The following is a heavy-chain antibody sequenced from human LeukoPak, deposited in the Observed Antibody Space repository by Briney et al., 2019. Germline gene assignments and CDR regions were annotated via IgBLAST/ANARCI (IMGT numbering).Heavy chain of an antibody. CDR3: AREGGYCSGGSCYNWFDP. J-gene: IGHJ5*02. V-gene: IGHV3-30*04. CDR2: ISYDGSNK. CDR1: GFTFSSYA. Sequence: GRSLRLSCAASGFTFSSYAMHWVRQAPGKGLEWVAVISYDGSNKYYADSVRGRFTISRDNSKNTLYLQMNSLRAEDTAVYYCAREGGYCSGGSCYNWFDPWGQGTLVTVSS. D-gene: IGHD2-15*01.